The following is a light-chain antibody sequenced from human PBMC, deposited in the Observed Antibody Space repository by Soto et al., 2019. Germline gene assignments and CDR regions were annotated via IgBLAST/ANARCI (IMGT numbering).Light chain of an antibody. CDR1: QSVSSN. CDR3: QHTLKWPPT. V-gene: IGKV3-15*01. CDR2: GAS. Sequence: EIVMTQSPATLSLSPGERGTLSCMASQSVSSNLAWYQQKPGQAPRVLIYGASTRATGIPARFSGSGSGTEFTLTISSLQSEDFALYYCQHTLKWPPTFGQGTKVDIK. J-gene: IGKJ1*01.